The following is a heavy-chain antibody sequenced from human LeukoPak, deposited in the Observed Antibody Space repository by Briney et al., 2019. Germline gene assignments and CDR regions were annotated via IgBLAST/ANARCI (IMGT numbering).Heavy chain of an antibody. CDR1: GFTFSSYW. Sequence: PRRSLRLSCAASGFTFSSYWMHWVRQAPGKGLLWFSRINSDGSSTSYADSVKGRFTISRDNAKNTLYLQMNSLIAEDTAVYYYARDGLRYFDWLLPRYYYYYYMDVWGKGTTVTVSS. V-gene: IGHV3-74*01. D-gene: IGHD3-9*01. CDR3: ARDGLRYFDWLLPRYYYYYYMDV. CDR2: INSDGSST. J-gene: IGHJ6*03.